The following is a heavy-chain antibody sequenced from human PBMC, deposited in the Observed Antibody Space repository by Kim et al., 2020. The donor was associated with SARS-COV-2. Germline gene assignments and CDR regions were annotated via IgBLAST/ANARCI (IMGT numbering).Heavy chain of an antibody. Sequence: GGSLRLSCAASGFTFSSYDMHWVRQAPGKGLEWVAIVSYDGTNKYYADSVKGRFTISRDNSKSTLYLQMNSLRAEDTAMYYCAGRNNPNWFDPWGQGTLVTVSS. CDR3: AGRNNPNWFDP. CDR2: VSYDGTNK. CDR1: GFTFSSYD. J-gene: IGHJ5*02. V-gene: IGHV3-33*05. D-gene: IGHD1-1*01.